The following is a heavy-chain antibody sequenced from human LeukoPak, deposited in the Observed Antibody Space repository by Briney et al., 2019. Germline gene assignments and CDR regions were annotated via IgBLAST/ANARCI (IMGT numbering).Heavy chain of an antibody. CDR2: IYYSGST. J-gene: IGHJ4*02. CDR3: ARGSSGWYSNLIDY. CDR1: GGSISSGDYY. V-gene: IGHV4-30-4*01. Sequence: PSETLSLTCTVSGGSISSGDYYWSWIRQPPGKGLEWIGYIYYSGSTYYNPSLKSRVTISVDTSKNQFSLRLSSVTAADTAVYYCARGSSGWYSNLIDYWGQGTLVTVSS. D-gene: IGHD6-19*01.